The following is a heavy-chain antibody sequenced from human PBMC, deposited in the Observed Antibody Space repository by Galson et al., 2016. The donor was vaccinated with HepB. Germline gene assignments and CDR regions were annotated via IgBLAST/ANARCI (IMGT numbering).Heavy chain of an antibody. CDR1: GGSMTSGGFY. CDR2: IYHSGAT. J-gene: IGHJ5*02. D-gene: IGHD3-3*01. CDR3: AREGPYWSGNYWFDP. V-gene: IGHV4-31*03. Sequence: TLSLTCTVFGGSMTSGGFYRSWIRQLPGKGLEWIGHIYHSGATYYNPSLKSRVTISVDTSKNQFPLNLISVTAADTAVYFCAREGPYWSGNYWFDPWGQGTLVTVSS.